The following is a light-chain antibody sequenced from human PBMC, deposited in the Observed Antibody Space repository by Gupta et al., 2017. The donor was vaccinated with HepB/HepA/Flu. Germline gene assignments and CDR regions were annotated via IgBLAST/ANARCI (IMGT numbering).Light chain of an antibody. CDR2: HTS. J-gene: IGKJ1*01. Sequence: EEVLTQSPATLSVSPGERATLSCRASESVNTNLAWYQHKPGLAPRLLIYHTSIRAPGIPARFSGSGSGTEFTLTISSRQPEDFAVYYCHQYNNWPPKTFGQGTKVEIK. CDR1: ESVNTN. CDR3: HQYNNWPPKT. V-gene: IGKV3-15*01.